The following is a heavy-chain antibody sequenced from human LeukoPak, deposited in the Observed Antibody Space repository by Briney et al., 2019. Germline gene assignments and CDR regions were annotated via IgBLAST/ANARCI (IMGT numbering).Heavy chain of an antibody. CDR2: IIPIFGTA. CDR1: GGTFISYA. J-gene: IGHJ6*02. D-gene: IGHD3-10*01. Sequence: GASVKVSCKASGGTFISYAISWVRQAPGQGLEWMGGIIPIFGTANYAQKLQGRVTITADESTSTAYMELSSLRSEDTAVYYCARCALTMVRGVKSYYYYGMDVWGQGTTVTVSS. V-gene: IGHV1-69*13. CDR3: ARCALTMVRGVKSYYYYGMDV.